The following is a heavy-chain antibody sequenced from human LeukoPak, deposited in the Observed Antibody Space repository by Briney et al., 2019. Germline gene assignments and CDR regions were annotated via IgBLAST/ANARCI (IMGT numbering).Heavy chain of an antibody. V-gene: IGHV3-11*01. Sequence: GGSLRLSCAASGFTFSDYYMSWIRQAPGKGLEWVSYISSSGSTIYYADSVKGRFTISRDNAKNSLYLQMNSLRAEDTAVYYCARDHKPNYYGSGSYYISVYFDLWGRGTLVTVSS. CDR1: GFTFSDYY. D-gene: IGHD3-10*01. CDR3: ARDHKPNYYGSGSYYISVYFDL. CDR2: ISSSGSTI. J-gene: IGHJ2*01.